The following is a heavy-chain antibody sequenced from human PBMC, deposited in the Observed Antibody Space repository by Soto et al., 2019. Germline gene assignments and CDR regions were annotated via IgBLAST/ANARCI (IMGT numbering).Heavy chain of an antibody. CDR2: IYYSGST. V-gene: IGHV4-30-4*01. D-gene: IGHD3-22*01. Sequence: PSETLSLTCTVSGGSISSCDYYWSWIRQPPGKGLEWIGNIYYSGSTYYNPSLKSRVTISVDTSKNQFSLKLTSVTAADTAVYYCARVRRYYDSSGYYYFSNFHYWGQGTLVTVSS. CDR3: ARVRRYYDSSGYYYFSNFHY. J-gene: IGHJ4*02. CDR1: GGSISSCDYY.